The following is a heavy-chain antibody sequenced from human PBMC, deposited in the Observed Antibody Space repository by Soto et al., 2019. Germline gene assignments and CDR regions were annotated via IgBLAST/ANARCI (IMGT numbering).Heavy chain of an antibody. V-gene: IGHV1-18*01. CDR2: ISGYNGNA. CDR1: GYTFTNYG. D-gene: IGHD1-26*01. CDR3: SGGRGRFEDS. Sequence: QVQLVQSGPEVKKPGASVKVSGKTSGYTFTNYGVSWVRQAPGQGLEWMGWISGYNGNANYAQNLHGRVTMTADTPKTTAYMELRSLTSDETAVYYCSGGRGRFEDSWGQGTLVTVSS. J-gene: IGHJ4*02.